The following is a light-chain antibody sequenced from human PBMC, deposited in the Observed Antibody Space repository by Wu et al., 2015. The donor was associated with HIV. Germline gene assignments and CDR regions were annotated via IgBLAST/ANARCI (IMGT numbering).Light chain of an antibody. V-gene: IGKV3-20*01. CDR3: QHYGNSPYT. J-gene: IGKJ2*01. CDR2: DAS. CDR1: QIIATN. Sequence: EIVLTQSPATLSVSPGGRVTLSCRASQIIATNLAWYQQKPGQPPRLLIYDASTRATGFPARFSGSGSGTDFTLTISRLDPEDFAVYYCQHYGNSPYTFGQGTKLEIK.